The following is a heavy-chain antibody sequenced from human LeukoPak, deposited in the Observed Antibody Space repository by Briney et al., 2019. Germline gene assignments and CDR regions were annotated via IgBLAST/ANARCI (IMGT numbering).Heavy chain of an antibody. D-gene: IGHD1-26*01. CDR3: ARAPYSGSYLEIRAFDI. CDR2: IYYSGST. CDR1: GGSISSYY. J-gene: IGHJ3*02. Sequence: SETLSLTCTVSGGSISSYYWSWIRQPPGKGLEWIGYIYYSGSTNYNPSLKSRVTISVDTSKNQFSLKLSSVTAADTAVHYSARAPYSGSYLEIRAFDIWGQGTMVTVSS. V-gene: IGHV4-59*01.